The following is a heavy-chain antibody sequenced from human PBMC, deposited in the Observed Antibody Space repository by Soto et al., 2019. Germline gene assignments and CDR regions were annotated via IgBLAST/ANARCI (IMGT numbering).Heavy chain of an antibody. V-gene: IGHV1-58*01. CDR3: AARHCGGGSCYSHEEAFEG. CDR1: GFPLKSST. J-gene: IGHJ3*01. CDR2: IAVDSGKT. D-gene: IGHD2-15*01. Sequence: SVKVSCKASGFPLKSSTVQWVRQARGQGLEWIGWIAVDSGKTKYAHLIQDRVAITRDLSTSTAYMELSSLRSEDTAVYYCAARHCGGGSCYSHEEAFEGWGQGTVVTVSS.